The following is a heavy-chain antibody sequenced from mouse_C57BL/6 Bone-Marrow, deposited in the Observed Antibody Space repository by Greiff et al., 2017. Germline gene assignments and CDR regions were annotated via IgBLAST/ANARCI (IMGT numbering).Heavy chain of an antibody. Sequence: EVQLQESGPVLVKPGASVKMSCKASGYTFTDYYMNWVKQSHGKSLEWIGVINPYNGGTSYNQKFKGKATLTVDKSSSTAYMELNSLTSEDSAVYYCAPYDGYYPYYFDYWGQGTTLTVSS. J-gene: IGHJ2*01. CDR2: INPYNGGT. V-gene: IGHV1-19*01. D-gene: IGHD2-3*01. CDR3: APYDGYYPYYFDY. CDR1: GYTFTDYY.